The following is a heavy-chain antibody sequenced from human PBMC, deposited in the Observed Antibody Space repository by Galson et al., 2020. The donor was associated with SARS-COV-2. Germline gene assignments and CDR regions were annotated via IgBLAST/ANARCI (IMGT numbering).Heavy chain of an antibody. CDR1: GFTLSSYW. Sequence: GESLKISCAASGFTLSSYWMPWVRQAPGKGLEWVANINQDGTEKYYVDSVKGRFTIYRDNAKNSLYLQMNSLRAEDAAVYYCARDNWGTAFDIWGQGTMVTVSS. CDR2: INQDGTEK. D-gene: IGHD7-27*01. CDR3: ARDNWGTAFDI. V-gene: IGHV3-7*01. J-gene: IGHJ3*02.